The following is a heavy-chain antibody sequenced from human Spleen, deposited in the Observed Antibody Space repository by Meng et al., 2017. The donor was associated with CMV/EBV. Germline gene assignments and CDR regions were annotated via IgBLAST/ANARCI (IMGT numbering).Heavy chain of an antibody. J-gene: IGHJ4*02. V-gene: IGHV4-34*01. CDR2: INHSGST. CDR1: GGSLSGYY. Sequence: VQVKRWGPGLLRPSESLSPTCDVYGGSLSGYYWSWIRQPPGKGLEWIGEINHSGSTNYNPSLKSRVTISVDTSKNQFSLKLSSVTAADTAVYYCARQIVATTAPLDYWGQGTLVTVSS. CDR3: ARQIVATTAPLDY. D-gene: IGHD5-12*01.